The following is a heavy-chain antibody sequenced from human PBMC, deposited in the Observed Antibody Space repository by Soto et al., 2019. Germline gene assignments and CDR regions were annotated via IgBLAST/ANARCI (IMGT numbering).Heavy chain of an antibody. CDR3: SKDVTIPMTDYYYYYCMDG. Sequence: GGSLRLSCPASGFTFSSYGMHWVRQAPGKCLEWVAVISYDGSNKYYADSVKGRFTISRDNSKNTLYLQMNSLRAEDTAVYYCSKDVTIPMTDYYYYYCMDGWGQGTTVTV. J-gene: IGHJ6*02. CDR2: ISYDGSNK. V-gene: IGHV3-30*18. D-gene: IGHD3-22*01. CDR1: GFTFSSYG.